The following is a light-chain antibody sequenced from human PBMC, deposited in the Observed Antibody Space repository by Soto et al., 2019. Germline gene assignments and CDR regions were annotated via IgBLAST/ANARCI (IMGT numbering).Light chain of an antibody. Sequence: DIQMTQSPSSLSASVGDRVTITCRASQSISSYLNWYQQKPGKAPKLLIYAASSLQSGVPSRFSGNGSGTDFTLTISSLQPEDFATYYCQQSYSTPIYTFGQGTKLEIK. V-gene: IGKV1-39*01. J-gene: IGKJ2*01. CDR2: AAS. CDR1: QSISSY. CDR3: QQSYSTPIYT.